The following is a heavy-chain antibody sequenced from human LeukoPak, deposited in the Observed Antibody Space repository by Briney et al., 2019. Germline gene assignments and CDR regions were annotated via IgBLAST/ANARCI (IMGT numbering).Heavy chain of an antibody. Sequence: PGGSLRLSCAASGFTVSSYAMHWVRQAPGKGLEWVAVISYDGSNKYYADSVKGRFTISSDNSKNTLYLQMNSLRAEDTAVYYCARIGGSGWYSIDPWGQGTLVTVSS. CDR2: ISYDGSNK. CDR1: GFTVSSYA. CDR3: ARIGGSGWYSIDP. D-gene: IGHD6-19*01. J-gene: IGHJ5*02. V-gene: IGHV3-30*01.